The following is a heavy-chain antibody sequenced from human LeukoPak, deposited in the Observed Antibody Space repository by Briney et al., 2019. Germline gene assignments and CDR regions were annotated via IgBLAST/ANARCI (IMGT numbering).Heavy chain of an antibody. D-gene: IGHD4-17*01. J-gene: IGHJ4*02. CDR3: AREFNGDSDHFDF. V-gene: IGHV3-48*03. CDR1: GFTFSSYE. Sequence: GGSLRLSCAASGFTFSSYEMNWVRQAPGKGLEWVSYISGGGDTIYLADSVKGRFTISRDNAKNSLDLHMNSLRAEDTAIYYCAREFNGDSDHFDFWGQGTLVTVAS. CDR2: ISGGGDTI.